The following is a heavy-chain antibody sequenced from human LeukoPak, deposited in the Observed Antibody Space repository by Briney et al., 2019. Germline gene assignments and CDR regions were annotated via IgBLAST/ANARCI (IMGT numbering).Heavy chain of an antibody. D-gene: IGHD3-10*02. CDR1: GFNFHRYT. V-gene: IGHV3-43*01. Sequence: GGSLRLSCATSGFNFHRYTIHWVRQAPGKGLEWVSLAGWAGGTTYYSDSVRGRFTISRDSGRNSVYLQMNSLTTDDTAFYFCAKELDTMFFDYWGQGTLVTVSS. CDR3: AKELDTMFFDY. CDR2: AGWAGGTT. J-gene: IGHJ4*02.